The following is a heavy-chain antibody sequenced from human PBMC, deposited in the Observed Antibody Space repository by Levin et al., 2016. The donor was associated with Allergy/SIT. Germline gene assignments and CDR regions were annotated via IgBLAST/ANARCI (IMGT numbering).Heavy chain of an antibody. CDR1: GFTFNTYG. D-gene: IGHD3-10*01. J-gene: IGHJ6*02. CDR2: IWYDGSNE. Sequence: GESLKISCAASGFTFNTYGMNWVRQAPRQGAREWVALIWYDGSNENYADSVKGRFTISRDNSKNTLYLYMNSLTVEDTAVYFCARYYQPLYGMEVWGPGTTVTVTS. CDR3: ARYYQPLYGMEV. V-gene: IGHV3-33*01.